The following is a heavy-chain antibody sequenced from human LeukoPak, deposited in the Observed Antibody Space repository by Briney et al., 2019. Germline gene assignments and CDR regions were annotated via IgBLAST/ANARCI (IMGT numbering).Heavy chain of an antibody. CDR3: AKEGPGVLGALHYMDV. J-gene: IGHJ6*03. V-gene: IGHV1-69*06. CDR1: GGTFSSYA. D-gene: IGHD3-10*01. CDR2: IIPIFGTA. Sequence: ASVKVSCKASGGTFSSYAISWVRQAPGQGLEWMGGIIPIFGTANYAQKFQGRVTITADKSTSTAYMELSSLRSEDTAVYYCAKEGPGVLGALHYMDVWGKGTTVTISS.